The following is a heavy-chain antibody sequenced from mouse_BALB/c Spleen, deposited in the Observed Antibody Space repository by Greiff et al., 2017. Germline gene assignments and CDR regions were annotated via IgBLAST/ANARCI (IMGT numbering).Heavy chain of an antibody. CDR3: ARGDYYGSSFRYFDV. CDR1: GFNIKDYY. V-gene: IGHV1-4*01. D-gene: IGHD1-1*01. Sequence: QVQLQQSGAELVRPGALVKLSCKASGFNIKDYYMHWVKQRPGQGLEWIGYINPSTGYTEYNQKFKDKATLTADKSSSTAYMQLSSLTSEDSAVYYCARGDYYGSSFRYFDVWGAGTTVTVSS. CDR2: INPSTGYT. J-gene: IGHJ1*01.